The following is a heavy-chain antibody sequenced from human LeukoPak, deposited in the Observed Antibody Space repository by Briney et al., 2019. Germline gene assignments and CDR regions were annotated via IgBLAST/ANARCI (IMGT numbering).Heavy chain of an antibody. Sequence: ASVKVSCKASGYTFTSYAMHWVRQAPGQRLEWMGWTNAGNGNTKYSQKFQGRVTITRDTSASTAYMELSSLRSEDTAVYYCARDVGYCSGGSCDNWFDPWGQGTLVTVSS. CDR3: ARDVGYCSGGSCDNWFDP. CDR2: TNAGNGNT. J-gene: IGHJ5*02. D-gene: IGHD2-15*01. V-gene: IGHV1-3*01. CDR1: GYTFTSYA.